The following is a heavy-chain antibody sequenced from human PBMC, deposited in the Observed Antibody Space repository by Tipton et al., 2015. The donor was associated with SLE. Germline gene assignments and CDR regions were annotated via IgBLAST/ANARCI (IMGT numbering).Heavy chain of an antibody. CDR3: ASDIVVVPAAIRDI. D-gene: IGHD2-2*02. J-gene: IGHJ3*02. CDR2: ISGSGGST. V-gene: IGHV3-23*04. CDR1: GFTFSNAW. Sequence: QLVQSGGGLVKPGGSLRLSCAASGFTFSNAWMSWVRQAPGKGLEWVSAISGSGGSTYYADSVKGRFTISRDNSKNTLYLQMNSLRAEDTAVYYCASDIVVVPAAIRDIWGQGTMVTVSS.